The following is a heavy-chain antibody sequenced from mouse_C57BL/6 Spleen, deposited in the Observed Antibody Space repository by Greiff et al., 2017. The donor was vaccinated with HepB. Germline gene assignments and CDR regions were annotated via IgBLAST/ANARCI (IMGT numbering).Heavy chain of an antibody. D-gene: IGHD3-2*02. CDR2: IYPGDGDT. J-gene: IGHJ3*01. CDR1: GYAFSSYW. V-gene: IGHV1-80*01. CDR3: ARGAQATFAY. Sequence: VKLVESGAELVKPGASVKISCKASGYAFSSYWMNWVKQRPGKGLEWIGQIYPGDGDTNYNGKFKGKATLTADKSSSTAYMQLSSLTSEDSAVYFCARGAQATFAYWGQGTLVTVSA.